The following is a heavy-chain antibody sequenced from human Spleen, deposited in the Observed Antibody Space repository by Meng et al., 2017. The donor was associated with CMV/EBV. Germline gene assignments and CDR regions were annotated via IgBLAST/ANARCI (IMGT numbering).Heavy chain of an antibody. Sequence: GSLRLSCSASGFTFSSYWMSWIRQPPGKGLEWIGYIYYSGSTNYNPSLKSRVTISVDTSKNQFSLKLSSVTAADTAVYYCARGGVNYDFWSGPSRFDYWGQGTLVTVSS. D-gene: IGHD3-3*01. CDR3: ARGGVNYDFWSGPSRFDY. J-gene: IGHJ4*02. CDR1: GFTFSSYW. V-gene: IGHV4-59*01. CDR2: IYYSGST.